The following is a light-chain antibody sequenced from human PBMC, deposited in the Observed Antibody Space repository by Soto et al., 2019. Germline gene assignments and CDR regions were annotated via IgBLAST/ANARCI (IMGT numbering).Light chain of an antibody. Sequence: FTQCPTSLTLGPRERATHSCRASQSVSGKLGWYQQKPGQAPRLLIYDASNRATGIPDRFSGSRSGTDLTLTISSLEPEDFAVYYCQQRSNWPRITFGQGTRLEIK. J-gene: IGKJ5*01. V-gene: IGKV3-11*01. CDR2: DAS. CDR1: QSVSGK. CDR3: QQRSNWPRIT.